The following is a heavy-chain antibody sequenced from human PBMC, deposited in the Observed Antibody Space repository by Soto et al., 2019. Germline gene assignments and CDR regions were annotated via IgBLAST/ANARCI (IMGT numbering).Heavy chain of an antibody. D-gene: IGHD6-13*01. CDR3: ARRIAVAGTWWFDP. CDR2: IYPGDSDT. CDR1: GYSFTSYW. Sequence: GESLKISCKGSGYSFTSYWIAWVRQMPGKGLEWMGIIYPGDSDTKYSPSFQGQVTISADKSISTAYLQWSSLKASDTAMYYCARRIAVAGTWWFDPWGQGTLVTVSS. J-gene: IGHJ5*02. V-gene: IGHV5-51*01.